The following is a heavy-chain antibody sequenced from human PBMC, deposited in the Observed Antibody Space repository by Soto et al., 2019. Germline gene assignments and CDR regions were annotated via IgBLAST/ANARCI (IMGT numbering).Heavy chain of an antibody. D-gene: IGHD6-6*01. CDR1: GFTFSIYA. Sequence: EVQLLESGGGLVQPGGSLRLSCAASGFTFSIYAMSWVRQPPGKGLEWVSGISGSGVSTYYADSVKGQFTISRDNSKSTLYLQMNSLRAEDTAVYYCAKDRERIATRSIDYWGQGTLVTVSS. CDR3: AKDRERIATRSIDY. V-gene: IGHV3-23*01. CDR2: ISGSGVST. J-gene: IGHJ4*02.